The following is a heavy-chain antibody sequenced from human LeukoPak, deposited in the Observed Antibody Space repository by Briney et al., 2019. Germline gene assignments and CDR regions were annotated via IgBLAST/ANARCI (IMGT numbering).Heavy chain of an antibody. CDR1: GFTFSNYW. V-gene: IGHV3-7*03. J-gene: IGHJ6*02. CDR3: ARSVGSYGYYDHYGMDV. Sequence: GGSLRLSCAASGFTFSNYWMTWVRQAPGKGLEWVANIKQDGSEKYYVDSVKGRFTMSRDNAKNSLYLQMNILRDEDTAVYYCARSVGSYGYYDHYGMDVWGQGTTVTVSS. D-gene: IGHD3-16*01. CDR2: IKQDGSEK.